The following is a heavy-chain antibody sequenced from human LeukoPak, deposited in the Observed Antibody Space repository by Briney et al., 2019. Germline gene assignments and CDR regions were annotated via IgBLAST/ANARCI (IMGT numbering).Heavy chain of an antibody. CDR2: ITSSGATT. Sequence: PGGSLRLSCAASGFTISTYGMTWVRQAPGKGLEWVSSITSSGATTYYADSVKGRFTISRDNAKNSLYLQMNSLRAEDTAVYYCARSNTASGDFDYWGQGTLVTVSS. CDR3: ARSNTASGDFDY. CDR1: GFTISTYG. J-gene: IGHJ4*02. V-gene: IGHV3-48*04. D-gene: IGHD5-18*01.